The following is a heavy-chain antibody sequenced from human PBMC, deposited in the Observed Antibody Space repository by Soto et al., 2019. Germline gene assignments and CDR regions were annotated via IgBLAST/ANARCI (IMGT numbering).Heavy chain of an antibody. CDR1: GYSFRTYP. Sequence: QVQLVQSGAEVKKPGASVKISCKPSGYSFRTYPIHWVRQAPGQRLEFMGWINAGNGDTKYSQKFQGRVTITRDTSARTAYMELSSLRSEDTAVYYCARDCDGGSCYDYWGQGTLVTVSS. CDR3: ARDCDGGSCYDY. J-gene: IGHJ4*02. D-gene: IGHD2-15*01. CDR2: INAGNGDT. V-gene: IGHV1-3*01.